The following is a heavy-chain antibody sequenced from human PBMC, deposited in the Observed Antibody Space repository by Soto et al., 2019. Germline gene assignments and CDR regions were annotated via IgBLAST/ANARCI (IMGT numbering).Heavy chain of an antibody. CDR1: GFTFGDYA. CDR2: IRSKAYGGTT. J-gene: IGHJ4*02. V-gene: IGHV3-49*04. Sequence: GGSLRLSCTASGFTFGDYAMSWVRQAPGKGLEWVGFIRSKAYGGTTEYAASVKGRFTISRDDSKSIAYLQMNSLKTEDTAVYDCTSYYDRLGSIDYWGQGTLVTVS. D-gene: IGHD3-22*01. CDR3: TSYYDRLGSIDY.